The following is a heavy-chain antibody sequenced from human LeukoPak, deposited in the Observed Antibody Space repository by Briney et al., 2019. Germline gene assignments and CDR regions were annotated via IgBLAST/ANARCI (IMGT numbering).Heavy chain of an antibody. Sequence: PETLSLTCAVYGGSFSDYYWSWIRQSPEKGLEWIGEINHSGSTNYNPSLKSRVSISVATSKNQFSLKLNSVTAADTAVYYCARRTTIRYYFDFWGQGGLVTVSS. D-gene: IGHD5-24*01. CDR1: GGSFSDYY. CDR3: ARRTTIRYYFDF. CDR2: INHSGST. J-gene: IGHJ4*02. V-gene: IGHV4-34*01.